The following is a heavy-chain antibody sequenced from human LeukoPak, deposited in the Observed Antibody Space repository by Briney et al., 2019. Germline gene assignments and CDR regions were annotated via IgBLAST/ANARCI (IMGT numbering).Heavy chain of an antibody. V-gene: IGHV3-30*02. CDR1: GFTFSSYG. CDR3: AKDGGITVAGKEGFDY. Sequence: GGSLRLSCGASGFTFSSYGMHWVRQAPGKGLEWVTFIRFDGSDKYYADSVKGRFTISRDNSKNMLYPQMNSLRAEDTAVYYCAKDGGITVAGKEGFDYWGQGTLVTVSS. J-gene: IGHJ4*02. D-gene: IGHD6-19*01. CDR2: IRFDGSDK.